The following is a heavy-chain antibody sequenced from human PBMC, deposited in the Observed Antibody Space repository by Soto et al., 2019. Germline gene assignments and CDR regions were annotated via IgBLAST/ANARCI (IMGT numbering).Heavy chain of an antibody. D-gene: IGHD6-19*01. CDR3: AREGRVGGIDY. CDR1: GFTFSIHE. Sequence: PGGSLRLSCAASGFTFSIHEMNWVRQAPGKVLEWVSYISSIGVATYYADSVKGRFTISRDNAKNSLYLQMNSLRAEDTAVYYCAREGRVGGIDYWGQGTPVTVSS. V-gene: IGHV3-48*03. J-gene: IGHJ4*02. CDR2: ISSIGVAT.